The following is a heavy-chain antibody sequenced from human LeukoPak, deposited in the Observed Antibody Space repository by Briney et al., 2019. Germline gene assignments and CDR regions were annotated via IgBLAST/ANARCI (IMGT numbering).Heavy chain of an antibody. CDR2: ISGSADST. Sequence: GGSLRLSCAASGFTFSNYAMSWVRQAPGKGLEWVSAISGSADSTYYADSVKGRFTISRDNSKNTLYLQMNSLRAEDTAVYYCARDMGYGSGSYLDYWGQGTLVTVSS. CDR1: GFTFSNYA. CDR3: ARDMGYGSGSYLDY. J-gene: IGHJ4*02. D-gene: IGHD3-10*01. V-gene: IGHV3-23*01.